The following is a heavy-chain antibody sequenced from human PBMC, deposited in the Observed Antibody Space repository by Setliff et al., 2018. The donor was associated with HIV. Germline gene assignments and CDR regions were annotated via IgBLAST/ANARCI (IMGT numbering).Heavy chain of an antibody. CDR2: INPKSGVT. D-gene: IGHD6-13*01. J-gene: IGHJ5*02. Sequence: ASVKVSCKASGYTFTDYYIHWVRQAPGHGLEWVGRINPKSGVTSYAQKFQGRVTMTRDTSISTAYMELSRLRSDDTAVYYCARGGRIAAARFGLFDPWGQGTLVTVSS. CDR1: GYTFTDYY. V-gene: IGHV1-2*06. CDR3: ARGGRIAAARFGLFDP.